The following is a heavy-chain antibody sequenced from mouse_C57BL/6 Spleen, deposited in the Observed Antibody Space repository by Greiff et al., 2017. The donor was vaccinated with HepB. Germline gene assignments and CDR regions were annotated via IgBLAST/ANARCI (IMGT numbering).Heavy chain of an antibody. J-gene: IGHJ4*01. CDR1: GYSFTGYF. CDR3: ARDDGYYAMDY. V-gene: IGHV1-20*01. Sequence: VQLQQSGPELVKPGDSVKISCKASGYSFTGYFMNWVMQSHGKSLEWIGRINPYDGDTFYNQKFKGKATLTVDKSSSTAHMDLRSLTSEDSAVYYCARDDGYYAMDYWGQGTSVTVSS. D-gene: IGHD2-3*01. CDR2: INPYDGDT.